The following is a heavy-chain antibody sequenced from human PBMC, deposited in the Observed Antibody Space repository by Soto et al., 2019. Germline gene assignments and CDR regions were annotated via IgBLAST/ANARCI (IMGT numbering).Heavy chain of an antibody. CDR2: IIPIFGTA. J-gene: IGHJ5*02. CDR3: ARGPIAARRSNWFDP. D-gene: IGHD6-6*01. Sequence: GASVKVSCKASGGTFSSYAISWVRQAPGQGLEWMGGIIPIFGTANYAQKLQGRVTITADESTSTAYMELSSLRSEDTAVYYCARGPIAARRSNWFDPWGQGTLVTVSS. V-gene: IGHV1-69*13. CDR1: GGTFSSYA.